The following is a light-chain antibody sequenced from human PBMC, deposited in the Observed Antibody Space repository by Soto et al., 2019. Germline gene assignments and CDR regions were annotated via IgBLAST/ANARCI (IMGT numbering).Light chain of an antibody. Sequence: EIVLTQSPGTLSLSPGERATLSCRASQSVSSNYFAWYQQNPGPAPRVLIYVVSSRATGIPDRFSGSGSGTDFTLTISRLQPEDFAVYYCQQYGISPITFGQGTQLEIK. J-gene: IGKJ5*01. CDR3: QQYGISPIT. CDR2: VVS. V-gene: IGKV3-20*01. CDR1: QSVSSNY.